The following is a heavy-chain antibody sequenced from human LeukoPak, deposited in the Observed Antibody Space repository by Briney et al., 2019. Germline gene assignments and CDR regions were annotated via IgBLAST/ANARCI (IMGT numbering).Heavy chain of an antibody. CDR3: ARVRVGATRWHAFDI. J-gene: IGHJ3*02. Sequence: ASVKVSCKASGYTFTSYYMHWVRQAPGQGLEWMGIINPSGGSTSYAQKFQGRVTMTRDTSTSTVYMELSSLRSEDTAVYYCARVRVGATRWHAFDIWGQGTMVTVSS. CDR1: GYTFTSYY. CDR2: INPSGGST. D-gene: IGHD1-26*01. V-gene: IGHV1-46*01.